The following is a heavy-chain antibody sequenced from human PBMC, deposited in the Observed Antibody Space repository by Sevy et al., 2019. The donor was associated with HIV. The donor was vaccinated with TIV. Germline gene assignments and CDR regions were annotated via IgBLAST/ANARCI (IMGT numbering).Heavy chain of an antibody. CDR1: GYTFSPYW. J-gene: IGHJ4*02. V-gene: IGHV5-51*01. CDR3: ARQGHLDYFDY. Sequence: GESLKISCKGSGYTFSPYWIAWVRQMPGQGLEWMGIILPSDSDTEYSPSFQGHVTISVDKSINTVYLQWSSLKASDSAMYYCARQGHLDYFDYRGQGTLVTVSS. CDR2: ILPSDSDT.